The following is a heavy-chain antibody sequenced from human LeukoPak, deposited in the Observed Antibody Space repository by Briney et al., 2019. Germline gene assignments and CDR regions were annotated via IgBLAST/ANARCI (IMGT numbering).Heavy chain of an antibody. Sequence: TSETLSLTCAVYGGSFSGYYWSWIRQPPGKGLEWIGEINHSGSTNYNPSLKSRVTMSVDTSKNQFSLKLSSVTAADTAVYYCARDSYIYDSSGFLVDYWGQGTLVTVAS. CDR1: GGSFSGYY. CDR2: INHSGST. V-gene: IGHV4-34*01. D-gene: IGHD3-22*01. J-gene: IGHJ4*02. CDR3: ARDSYIYDSSGFLVDY.